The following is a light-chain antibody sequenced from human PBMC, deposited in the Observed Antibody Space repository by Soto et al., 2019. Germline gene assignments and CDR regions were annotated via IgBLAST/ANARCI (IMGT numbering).Light chain of an antibody. CDR3: LLSDSGDVV. V-gene: IGLV7-46*01. Sequence: QAVVTQEPSLTVSPGGTVTLTCGSSTGAVTPTHYPSWFQQKPGQAPRTLIYDTSSKHSWTPARFSGSLLGGKGALTLSGAQPEDEAEYHCLLSDSGDVVFGGGTKLTV. J-gene: IGLJ2*01. CDR2: DTS. CDR1: TGAVTPTHY.